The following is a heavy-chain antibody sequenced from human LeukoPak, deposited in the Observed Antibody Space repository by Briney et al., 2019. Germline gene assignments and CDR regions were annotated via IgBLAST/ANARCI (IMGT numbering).Heavy chain of an antibody. V-gene: IGHV4-34*01. D-gene: IGHD1-26*01. CDR1: GGSFSGYY. Sequence: PSETLSLTCAVYGGSFSGYYWSWIRQPPGKGLEWIGEINHSGSTNYNPSLKSRVTISVDTSKNQFSLKLSSVTAADTAVYHCAGGKSRGSHIDYWGQGTLVTVSS. CDR3: AGGKSRGSHIDY. CDR2: INHSGST. J-gene: IGHJ4*02.